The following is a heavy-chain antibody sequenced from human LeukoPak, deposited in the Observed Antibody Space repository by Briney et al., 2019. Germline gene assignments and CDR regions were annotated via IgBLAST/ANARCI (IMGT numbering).Heavy chain of an antibody. D-gene: IGHD3-22*01. CDR1: GFTFSSHA. J-gene: IGHJ4*02. V-gene: IGHV3-30*04. Sequence: GGSLRLSCAASGFTFSSHAMHWVRQAPGKGLEWVAVISYDGSNKYYADSVKGRFTISRDNSKNTLYLQMNSLRAEDTAVYYCARDPDKGGGYYPSYYFDYWGQGTLVTVSS. CDR3: ARDPDKGGGYYPSYYFDY. CDR2: ISYDGSNK.